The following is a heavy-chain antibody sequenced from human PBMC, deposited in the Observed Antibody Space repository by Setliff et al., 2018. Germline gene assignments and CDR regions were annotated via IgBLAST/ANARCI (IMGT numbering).Heavy chain of an antibody. CDR2: IIPVLGMT. Sequence: SVKVSCKSSGDPFHAYGVSWVRQAPGQGIEWMGAIIPVLGMTAYAQKFQGRLTITADQSTTTVYMELSSRRFDDPALYYCARGPSATVTPSRLIYFYHMDVWGTGTTVTVSS. V-gene: IGHV1-69*10. D-gene: IGHD4-17*01. CDR1: GDPFHAYG. CDR3: ARGPSATVTPSRLIYFYHMDV. J-gene: IGHJ6*03.